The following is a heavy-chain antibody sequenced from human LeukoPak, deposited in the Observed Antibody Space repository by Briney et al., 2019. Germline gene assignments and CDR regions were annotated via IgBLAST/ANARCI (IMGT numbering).Heavy chain of an antibody. CDR3: ARDLWDIVVVPAAMEYYYYGMDV. J-gene: IGHJ6*04. CDR1: GFTFSSYG. V-gene: IGHV3-30*03. CDR2: ISYDGSNK. D-gene: IGHD2-2*01. Sequence: PGRSLRLSCAASGFTFSSYGMHWVRQAPGKGLEWVAVISYDGSNKYYADSVKGRFTISRDNSKNTLYLQMNSLRAEDTAVYYCARDLWDIVVVPAAMEYYYYGMDVWGKGTTVTVSS.